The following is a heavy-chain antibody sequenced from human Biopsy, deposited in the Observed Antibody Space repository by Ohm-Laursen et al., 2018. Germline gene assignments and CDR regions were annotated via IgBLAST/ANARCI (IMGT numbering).Heavy chain of an antibody. CDR1: GFTFYTYA. CDR3: VKQWGGYNFDS. J-gene: IGHJ5*01. D-gene: IGHD1-14*01. V-gene: IGHV3-23*01. CDR2: IDVSDYNT. Sequence: SLRLSCSASGFTFYTYAMNWARQAPGKGLEWVAHIDVSDYNTYYADSVRGRFTISRDNSKQMVHLEINSLTADDTAVYYCVKQWGGYNFDSWGQGTLVTVSS.